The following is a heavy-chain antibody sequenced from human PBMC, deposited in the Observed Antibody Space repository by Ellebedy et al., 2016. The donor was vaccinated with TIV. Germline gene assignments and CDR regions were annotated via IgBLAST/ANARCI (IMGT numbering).Heavy chain of an antibody. J-gene: IGHJ4*02. Sequence: GESLKISCAASGIPFNTFGMHWVRQAPGEGLEWVATVGPSGDTHYADSAKGRFVISRDRPKNTLYLQMDTLRPDDTAVYYCAKSRASGNQAFDYWGQGILVSVSS. CDR2: VGPSGDT. CDR1: GIPFNTFG. V-gene: IGHV3-23*01. D-gene: IGHD6-13*01. CDR3: AKSRASGNQAFDY.